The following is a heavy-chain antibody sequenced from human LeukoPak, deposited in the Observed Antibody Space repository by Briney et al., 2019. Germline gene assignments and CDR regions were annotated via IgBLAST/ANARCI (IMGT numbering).Heavy chain of an antibody. V-gene: IGHV3-48*01. CDR2: ISSSSSTI. Sequence: PGGSLRLSCAASGFTFSSYSMNWVRQAPGKGLEWVSYISSSSSTIYYVDSVKGRFTISRDNSQNTLYLQMNSLGAEDTAIYYCAKDRIASPPQGRFDPWGQGTLVTVSS. CDR1: GFTFSSYS. CDR3: AKDRIASPPQGRFDP. D-gene: IGHD6-6*01. J-gene: IGHJ5*02.